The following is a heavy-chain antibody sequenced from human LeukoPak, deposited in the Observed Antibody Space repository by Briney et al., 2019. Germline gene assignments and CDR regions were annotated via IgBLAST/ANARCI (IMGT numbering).Heavy chain of an antibody. J-gene: IGHJ4*02. CDR1: GFTFSSYA. CDR3: AKFYDILPSSFDY. V-gene: IGHV3-23*01. Sequence: GGSLRLSCAASGFTFSSYAMSWVRQSPGKGLEWVSGLSGGGGSTYYAYYTDSVKGRFTISSENSKNPLYLEMNSLRAEDPAVYYCAKFYDILPSSFDYWGQGTLVTVPS. D-gene: IGHD3-9*01. CDR2: LSGGGGST.